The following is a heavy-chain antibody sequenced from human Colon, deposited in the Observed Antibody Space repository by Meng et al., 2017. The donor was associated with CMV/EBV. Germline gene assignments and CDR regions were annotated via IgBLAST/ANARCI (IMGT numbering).Heavy chain of an antibody. CDR3: ATISRGDFDF. CDR1: GYTFTGYF. V-gene: IGHV1-2*02. J-gene: IGHJ4*02. Sequence: QGQLVHSEVEGKKPVASWKVSWKTSGYTFTGYFKFWVRPAPGQGLEWVGSLNPNSGDTNSAQKLHGRLTITSDTSIQPAYIELCSLRSDDTDVYSCATISRGDFDFWCQGTLVTVSS. D-gene: IGHD2-21*01. CDR2: LNPNSGDT.